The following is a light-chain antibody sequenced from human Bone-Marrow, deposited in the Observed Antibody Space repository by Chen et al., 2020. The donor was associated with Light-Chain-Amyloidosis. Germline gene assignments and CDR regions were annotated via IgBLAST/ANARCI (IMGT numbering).Light chain of an antibody. CDR1: ALPTNY. V-gene: IGLV3-25*03. CDR3: QSADNSGPYEVI. CDR2: RDT. Sequence: SYELTQPPSVSASPGQPARITCAGDALPTNYAYWYQQKPGQAPVLVIHRDTERPSGISDRCSGSSSGTTATLTISGVQAEDEADYHCQSADNSGPYEVIFGGGTKLTVL. J-gene: IGLJ2*01.